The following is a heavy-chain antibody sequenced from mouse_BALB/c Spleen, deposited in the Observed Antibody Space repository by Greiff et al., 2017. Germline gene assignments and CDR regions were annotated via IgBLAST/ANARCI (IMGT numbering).Heavy chain of an antibody. Sequence: VQLQQSGAELAKPGASVTMSCKASGYTFTSYWMHWVKQRPGQGLEWIGYINPSTGYTEYNQKFKGKATLTVDKSSSTAYMQLNSLTSEDSAVYYCARSGFAYWGQGTLVTVSA. CDR3: ARSGFAY. V-gene: IGHV1-7*01. J-gene: IGHJ3*01. CDR1: GYTFTSYW. CDR2: INPSTGYT.